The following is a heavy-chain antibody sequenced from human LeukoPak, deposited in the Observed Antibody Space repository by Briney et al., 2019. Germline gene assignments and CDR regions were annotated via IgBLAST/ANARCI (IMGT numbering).Heavy chain of an antibody. CDR3: AKHRGYSSDWFDP. CDR2: ISWNSGII. Sequence: PGRSLRLSCTASGLTFDDFAIHWVRQAPGKGLEWVAGISWNSGIIVYVDSVKGRFTISRDNSKNTLYLRMNSLRAEDTAVYYCAKHRGYSSDWFDPWGQGTLVTVSS. D-gene: IGHD5-18*01. J-gene: IGHJ5*02. CDR1: GLTFDDFA. V-gene: IGHV3-9*01.